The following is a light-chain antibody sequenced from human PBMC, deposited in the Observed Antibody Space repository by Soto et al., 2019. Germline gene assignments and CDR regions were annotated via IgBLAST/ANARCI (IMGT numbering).Light chain of an antibody. CDR2: EVS. CDR1: SSYVGGYND. J-gene: IGLJ1*01. V-gene: IGLV2-14*01. Sequence: QSALTQPASVSGSPGQSITISCTGTSSYVGGYNDVSWYQQHPGKAPKLMIYEVSNRPSGVSNRFSGSKSGNTASLTISGLQAEDEAYYYCSSYTSSSPYVFGPGTKVTVL. CDR3: SSYTSSSPYV.